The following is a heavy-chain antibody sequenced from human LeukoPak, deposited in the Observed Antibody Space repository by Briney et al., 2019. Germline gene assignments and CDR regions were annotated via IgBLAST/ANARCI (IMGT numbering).Heavy chain of an antibody. Sequence: GASVKVSCKASGYSFSRYDINWVRQATGQGLEWMGWMNPNSGNTAYAQKFQGRVTITRNTSISTAYMELRSLRSDDTAVYYCAREPKYYYGSASDYWGQGTLVTVSS. CDR1: GYSFSRYD. CDR3: AREPKYYYGSASDY. V-gene: IGHV1-8*03. J-gene: IGHJ4*02. D-gene: IGHD3-10*01. CDR2: MNPNSGNT.